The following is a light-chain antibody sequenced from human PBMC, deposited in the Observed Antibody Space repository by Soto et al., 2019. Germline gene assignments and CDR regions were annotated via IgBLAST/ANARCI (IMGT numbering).Light chain of an antibody. CDR2: LAS. CDR3: QQYNSHSYYS. J-gene: IGKJ2*03. V-gene: IGKV1-5*03. Sequence: DIQMTQFPSTLSASVGDQVTITCRASQNIQSFLAWYQQKPGKAPKLLIYLASRLEGGVPPRFSGSGSGTEFTLTIKSRQPDDFAIYFCQQYNSHSYYSFGQGTKLEVK. CDR1: QNIQSF.